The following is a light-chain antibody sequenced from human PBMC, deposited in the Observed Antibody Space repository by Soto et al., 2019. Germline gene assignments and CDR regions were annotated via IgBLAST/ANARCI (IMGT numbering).Light chain of an antibody. J-gene: IGLJ1*01. Sequence: QSALTQPASVSGSPGRSITLSCTGTSSDVGGYNYVSWYQQRPGKGPKLIIHDVNNRPSGVSNRFSGSKSGNTASLTISGLQAEDEGDYYGCSFARGNTYVFGTGTKVTVL. CDR1: SSDVGGYNY. V-gene: IGLV2-14*03. CDR2: DVN. CDR3: CSFARGNTYV.